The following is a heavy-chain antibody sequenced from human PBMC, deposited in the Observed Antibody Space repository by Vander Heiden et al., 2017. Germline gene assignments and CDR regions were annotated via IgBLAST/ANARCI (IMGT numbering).Heavy chain of an antibody. Sequence: QLQLQESGPGLVKPSETLSLTCTVSGGSISSSSYYWGWIRQPPGKGLVWIGSIYYSGSTYYNPSLKSRVTISVDTSKNQFSLKLSSVTAADTAVYYCARHYDYVWGSYYYYGMDVWGQGTTVTVSS. CDR1: GGSISSSSYY. CDR2: IYYSGST. D-gene: IGHD3-16*01. CDR3: ARHYDYVWGSYYYYGMDV. J-gene: IGHJ6*02. V-gene: IGHV4-39*01.